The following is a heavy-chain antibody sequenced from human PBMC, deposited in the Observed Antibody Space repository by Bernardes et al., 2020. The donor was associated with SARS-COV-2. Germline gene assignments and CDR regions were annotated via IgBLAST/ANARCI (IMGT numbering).Heavy chain of an antibody. J-gene: IGHJ4*02. CDR2: IKSKNDGGTT. V-gene: IGHV3-15*01. CDR1: GFTFSNAW. CDR3: TTDAKD. D-gene: IGHD2-15*01. Sequence: GGSLRLSCAASGFTFSNAWMSWVRQAPGKGLEWVGRIKSKNDGGTTDYAAPVEGRFTISRDDSSNTLFLQMNNLKTEDTAVYYCTTDAKDWGQGTLVTVSS.